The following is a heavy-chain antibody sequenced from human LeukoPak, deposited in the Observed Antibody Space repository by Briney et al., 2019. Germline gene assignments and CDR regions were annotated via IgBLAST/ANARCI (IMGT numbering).Heavy chain of an antibody. D-gene: IGHD1-14*01. CDR3: ARGHLITSTHWFDP. Sequence: ASETLSLTCTVSGGSISSSSYYWGWIRQPPGKGLEWIGSIYYSGSTYYNPSLKSRVTISVDTSKNQFSLKLSSVTAADTAVYYCARGHLITSTHWFDPWGQGTLVTVSS. J-gene: IGHJ5*02. CDR1: GGSISSSSYY. CDR2: IYYSGST. V-gene: IGHV4-39*01.